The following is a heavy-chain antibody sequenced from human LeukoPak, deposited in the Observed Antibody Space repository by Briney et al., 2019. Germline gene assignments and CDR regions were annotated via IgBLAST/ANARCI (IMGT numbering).Heavy chain of an antibody. D-gene: IGHD3-10*01. V-gene: IGHV3-30*02. CDR3: AKPFGSGRNPLDY. CDR2: IRYDESYG. J-gene: IGHJ4*02. Sequence: GGSLRLSCAASGFTFSGYGMYWVRQAPGKGLEWVAFIRYDESYGYYADSVKGRFTISRDNSKNTLYLQMNSLRPEDTAVYYCAKPFGSGRNPLDYWGQGTLVTVSS. CDR1: GFTFSGYG.